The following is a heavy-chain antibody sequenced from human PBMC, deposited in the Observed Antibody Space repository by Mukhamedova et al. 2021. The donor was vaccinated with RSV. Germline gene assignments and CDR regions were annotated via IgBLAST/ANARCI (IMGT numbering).Heavy chain of an antibody. D-gene: IGHD3-10*01. CDR1: YG. CDR3: EKNHYYGSGSYLDHDAFDV. CDR2: ISGTGGQT. J-gene: IGHJ3*01. V-gene: IGHV3-23*01. Sequence: YGMSWVRQAPGKGLEWVAGISGTGGQTYYADSLKGRFTISRDNSKNTLYLQMNSLRAEDTALYYCEKNHYYGSGSYLDHDAFDVWG.